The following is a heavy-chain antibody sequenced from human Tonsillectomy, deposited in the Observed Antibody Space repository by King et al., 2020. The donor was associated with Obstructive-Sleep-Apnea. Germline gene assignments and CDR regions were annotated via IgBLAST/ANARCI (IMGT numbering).Heavy chain of an antibody. CDR1: GFTFSSYP. CDR2: ISYDGSNK. Sequence: VQLVEPGGGVVQPGRSLRLSCAASGFTFSSYPIHWVRQAPGKGLEWVAVISYDGSNKYYADSVKGRFTISRDNSKNTLYLQMNSLRAEDTAVYYCARELNVDTGPLDYWGQGTLVTVSS. D-gene: IGHD5-18*01. V-gene: IGHV3-30-3*01. J-gene: IGHJ4*02. CDR3: ARELNVDTGPLDY.